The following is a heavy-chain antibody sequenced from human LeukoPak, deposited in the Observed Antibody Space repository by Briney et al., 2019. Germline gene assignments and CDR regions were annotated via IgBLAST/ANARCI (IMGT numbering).Heavy chain of an antibody. CDR3: AKDGPRGAAAGNPIDY. CDR1: GFTFSSYG. V-gene: IGHV3-33*03. Sequence: GGSQRLSCAASGFTFSSYGMHWLRQAPGKGGERVAVRAYDGNNKYYADSVKVRFTISRDKSKITLYLQMNSLRAEDKAVYFCAKDGPRGAAAGNPIDYWGQGTLVTVSS. CDR2: RAYDGNNK. J-gene: IGHJ4*02. D-gene: IGHD6-13*01.